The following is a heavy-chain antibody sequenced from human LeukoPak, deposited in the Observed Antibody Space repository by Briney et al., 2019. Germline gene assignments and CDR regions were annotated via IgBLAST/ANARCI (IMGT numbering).Heavy chain of an antibody. D-gene: IGHD6-19*01. V-gene: IGHV4-59*01. CDR3: AGAWRYSSGWFAD. CDR2: IYYSGST. J-gene: IGHJ4*02. Sequence: SETLSLTCTVSGGSISSYYWSWIRQPPGKGLEWIGYIYYSGSTNYNPSLKSRVTISVDTSKNQFSLKLSSVTAADTAVYYCAGAWRYSSGWFADWGQGTLVTVSS. CDR1: GGSISSYY.